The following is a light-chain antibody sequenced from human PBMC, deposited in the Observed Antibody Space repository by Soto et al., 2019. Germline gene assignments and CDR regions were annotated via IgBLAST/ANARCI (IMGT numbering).Light chain of an antibody. V-gene: IGKV3-15*01. Sequence: EIVMTQSPATLSVSPGERATLSCRASQSVSNKLAWYQQKPGQAPRLLIYDASTRATGVTPRFSGSGSGTEFTLTISSLQSEDFAVYYCQQYSDWPPFTFGPGTKVDIK. CDR3: QQYSDWPPFT. CDR2: DAS. CDR1: QSVSNK. J-gene: IGKJ3*01.